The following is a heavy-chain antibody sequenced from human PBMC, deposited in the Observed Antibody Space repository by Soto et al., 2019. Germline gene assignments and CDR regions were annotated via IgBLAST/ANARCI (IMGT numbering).Heavy chain of an antibody. CDR2: INPNSGGT. D-gene: IGHD6-13*01. V-gene: IGHV1-2*02. CDR3: ARATAAAGTDWFDP. CDR1: GYTFTGYY. J-gene: IGHJ5*02. Sequence: ASVKVSCKASGYTFTGYYMHWVRQAPGQGLEWMGWINPNSGGTNYAQKFQGRVTMTRDTSISTAYTELSRLRSDDTAVYYCARATAAAGTDWFDPWGQGTLVTVSS.